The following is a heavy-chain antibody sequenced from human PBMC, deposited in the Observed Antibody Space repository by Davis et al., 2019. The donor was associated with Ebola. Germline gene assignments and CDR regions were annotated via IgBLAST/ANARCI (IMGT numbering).Heavy chain of an antibody. CDR2: FDPEDGET. J-gene: IGHJ4*02. D-gene: IGHD3-22*01. V-gene: IGHV1-24*01. CDR1: GYTLTELS. CDR3: ATDIFFRRLCWGCSGYYYSY. Sequence: AASVKVSCKVSGYTLTELSMHWVRQAPGKGLEWMGGFDPEDGETIYAQKFQGRVTMTEDTSTDTAYMELSSLRSEDTAVYYCATDIFFRRLCWGCSGYYYSYWGQGTLVTVSS.